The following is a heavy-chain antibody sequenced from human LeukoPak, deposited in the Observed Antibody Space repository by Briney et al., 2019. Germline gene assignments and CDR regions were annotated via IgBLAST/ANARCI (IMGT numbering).Heavy chain of an antibody. Sequence: PGGSLRLSCAASGFTFSSYSMNWVRQAPGKGLEWVSSISSSSSYIYYADSVKGRFTISRDNAKNSLYLQMNSLRAEDTAVYYCASYPMTTVTKGDYWGQGTLVTVSS. CDR2: ISSSSSYI. D-gene: IGHD4-17*01. J-gene: IGHJ4*02. CDR1: GFTFSSYS. CDR3: ASYPMTTVTKGDY. V-gene: IGHV3-21*01.